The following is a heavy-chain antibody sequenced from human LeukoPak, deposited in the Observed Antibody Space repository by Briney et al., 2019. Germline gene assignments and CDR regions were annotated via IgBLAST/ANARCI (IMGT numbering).Heavy chain of an antibody. CDR2: ISGSGGTI. CDR1: GFTFSRYS. J-gene: IGHJ4*02. CDR3: AREPRDSDSWVDY. Sequence: PGGSLRLSCAASGFTFSRYSMNWFRQAPGKGLEWVSYISGSGGTILYADSVKGRCTISRDSAKNSLYLQMNNLRDEDTAVYYCAREPRDSDSWVDYWGQGTLVTVSS. V-gene: IGHV3-48*02. D-gene: IGHD2-15*01.